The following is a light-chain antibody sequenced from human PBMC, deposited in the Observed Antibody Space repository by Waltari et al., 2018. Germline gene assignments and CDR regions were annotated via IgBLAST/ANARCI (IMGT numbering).Light chain of an antibody. CDR2: GAS. CDR3: QQYGGSPYT. V-gene: IGKV3-20*01. Sequence: IVLTQSPGTLSLSPGERATLSCRASQSVSSSYLAWYQQKPGQAPRRLIYGASIRATGIPDRFSGSGSGTGFTLTISRLEPEDFAVYYCQQYGGSPYTFGQGTKLEIK. CDR1: QSVSSSY. J-gene: IGKJ2*01.